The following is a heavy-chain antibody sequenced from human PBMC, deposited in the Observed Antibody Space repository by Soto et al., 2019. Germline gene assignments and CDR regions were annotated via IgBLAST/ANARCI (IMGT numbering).Heavy chain of an antibody. D-gene: IGHD5-12*01. J-gene: IGHJ6*02. CDR3: ARDRIVAKPWDYYYYGMAV. CDR2: IWYDGSNK. Sequence: GGSLRLSCAASGFTFSSYGMHWVRQAPGKGLEWVAVIWYDGSNKYYADSVKGRFTISRDNSKNTLYLQMNSLRAEDTAVYYCARDRIVAKPWDYYYYGMAVSAQRTTVTVSS. V-gene: IGHV3-33*01. CDR1: GFTFSSYG.